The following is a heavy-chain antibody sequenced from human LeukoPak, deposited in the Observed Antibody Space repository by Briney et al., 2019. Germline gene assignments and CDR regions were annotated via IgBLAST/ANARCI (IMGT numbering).Heavy chain of an antibody. V-gene: IGHV3-30-3*01. Sequence: GRSLRLSCAASGFTFSSYAMHWVRQAPGKGLEWVAVISYDGSNKYYADFVKGRFTISRDNSKNTLYLQMNSLRAEDTAVYYCARDRISYDFWSGYPDYWGQGTLVTVSS. CDR1: GFTFSSYA. CDR2: ISYDGSNK. CDR3: ARDRISYDFWSGYPDY. D-gene: IGHD3-3*01. J-gene: IGHJ4*02.